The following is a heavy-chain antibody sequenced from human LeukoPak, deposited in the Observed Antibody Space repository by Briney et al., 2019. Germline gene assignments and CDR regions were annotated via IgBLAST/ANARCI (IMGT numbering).Heavy chain of an antibody. CDR2: IHYDGKI. D-gene: IGHD2-21*01. CDR3: ASGDGYLQPY. Sequence: GGSLRLSCAASGFSVSGKFMSWVRQAPGKGLEWVSIIHYDGKIRYAGSVGGRFTIYRDDSEDTLFLQMNSLRVDDTAVYFCASGDGYLQPYWGQGTLVTVSS. CDR1: GFSVSGKF. J-gene: IGHJ4*02. V-gene: IGHV3-53*01.